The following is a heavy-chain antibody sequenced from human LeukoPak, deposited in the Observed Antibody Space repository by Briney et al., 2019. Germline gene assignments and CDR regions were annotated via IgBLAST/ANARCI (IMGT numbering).Heavy chain of an antibody. CDR1: GYTFTSYG. J-gene: IGHJ4*02. Sequence: ASVKVSCKASGYTFTSYGISWVRQAPGQGLEWMGWMNPNSGNTGYAQKFQGRVTMTRNTSISTAYMELSSLRSEDTAVYYCASAGLSEGSSGYRPYYFDYWGQGTLVTVSS. V-gene: IGHV1-8*02. CDR2: MNPNSGNT. CDR3: ASAGLSEGSSGYRPYYFDY. D-gene: IGHD3-22*01.